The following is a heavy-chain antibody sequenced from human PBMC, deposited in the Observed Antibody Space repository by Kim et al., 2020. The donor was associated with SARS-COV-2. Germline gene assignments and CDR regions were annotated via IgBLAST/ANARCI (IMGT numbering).Heavy chain of an antibody. J-gene: IGHJ4*02. CDR3: ARGVPTEQQLPSYFDY. V-gene: IGHV4-34*01. Sequence: SLKRRVTLAVDTSKNQFSLKLSSVTAADTAVYYCARGVPTEQQLPSYFDYWGQGTLVTVSS. D-gene: IGHD6-13*01.